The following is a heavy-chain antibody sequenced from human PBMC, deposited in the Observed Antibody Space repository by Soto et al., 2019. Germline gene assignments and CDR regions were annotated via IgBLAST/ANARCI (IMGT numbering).Heavy chain of an antibody. J-gene: IGHJ4*02. CDR3: GRTLVRYYVDY. V-gene: IGHV3-66*01. CDR2: IYISGST. Sequence: PGGTLRLSCAASGFTVGSNHMSWVRQAPGKGLEWVSVIYISGSTYYADSVKGRFTISRDNSNNTVYLQMNSLRAEDTAVYYCGRTLVRYYVDYWGQGTLVTVSS. CDR1: GFTVGSNH.